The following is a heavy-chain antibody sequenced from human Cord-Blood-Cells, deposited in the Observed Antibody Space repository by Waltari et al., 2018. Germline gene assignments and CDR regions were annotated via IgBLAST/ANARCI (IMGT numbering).Heavy chain of an antibody. CDR2: ISYDGSNK. Sequence: QVQLVESGGGVVQPGRSLRLSCAASGFTFSSYALHWFRQAPGEGLEGVAVISYDGSNKYYADSVKGRFTISRDNSKNTLYLQMNSLRAEDTAVYYCARASSWYGGVDYWGQGTLVTVSS. J-gene: IGHJ4*02. V-gene: IGHV3-30-3*01. CDR3: ARASSWYGGVDY. CDR1: GFTFSSYA. D-gene: IGHD6-13*01.